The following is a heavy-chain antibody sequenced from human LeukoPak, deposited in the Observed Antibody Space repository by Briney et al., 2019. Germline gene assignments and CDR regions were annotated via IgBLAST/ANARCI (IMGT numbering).Heavy chain of an antibody. CDR3: ARGARGWYLRY. V-gene: IGHV4-34*01. CDR1: GGSFSGYY. CDR2: INHSGST. J-gene: IGHJ4*02. Sequence: SETLSLTCAVYGGSFSGYYWSWIRQPPGKGLEWIGEINHSGSTNYNPSLKSRVTISVDTSKNQFSLKLSSVTATDTAVYYCARGARGWYLRYWGQGTLVTVSS. D-gene: IGHD6-19*01.